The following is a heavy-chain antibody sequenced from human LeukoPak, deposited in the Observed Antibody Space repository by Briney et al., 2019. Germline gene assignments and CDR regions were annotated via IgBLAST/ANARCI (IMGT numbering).Heavy chain of an antibody. Sequence: GGSLRLSCAASGFTFSTYAMTWVRQAPGKGLEWVSAISGSGGITYYADSVKGRFTISRDNSKNTLYLQMNSLRAEDTAVYYCAKGYDILTGYSYFDYWGQGTLVTVSS. V-gene: IGHV3-23*01. CDR1: GFTFSTYA. D-gene: IGHD3-9*01. J-gene: IGHJ4*02. CDR2: ISGSGGIT. CDR3: AKGYDILTGYSYFDY.